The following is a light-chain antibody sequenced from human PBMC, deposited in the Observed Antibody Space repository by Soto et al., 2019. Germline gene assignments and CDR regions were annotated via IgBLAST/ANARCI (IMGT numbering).Light chain of an antibody. CDR1: SSDVGGYNY. V-gene: IGLV2-14*01. CDR3: SSYTSSSTLEGV. Sequence: QSALTQPASVSGSPGQSITISCTGTSSDVGGYNYVSWYQQLPGKAPKLMIYDVSNRPSGVSNRFSGSKSGNTASLTISGLQAEDEADYYCSSYTSSSTLEGVFGTGTKLTVL. CDR2: DVS. J-gene: IGLJ1*01.